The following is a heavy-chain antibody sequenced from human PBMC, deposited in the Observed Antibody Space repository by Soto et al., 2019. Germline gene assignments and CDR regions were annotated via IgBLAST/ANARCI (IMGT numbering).Heavy chain of an antibody. CDR3: ARDFEGTHDY. CDR1: RMTFSNYA. V-gene: IGHV3-23*01. CDR2: ISGNGDTT. Sequence: EVQLLESGGRLGQPGGSLRLSCAASRMTFSNYAMSWVRQPPGKGLEWVSAISGNGDTTYYADSVKGRFTISRDNSKNTLSLQMNSLRAEDTAVYYCARDFEGTHDYWGQGTLVTVSS. J-gene: IGHJ4*02.